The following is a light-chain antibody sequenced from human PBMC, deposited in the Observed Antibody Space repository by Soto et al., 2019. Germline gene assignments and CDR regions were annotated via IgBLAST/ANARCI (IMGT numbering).Light chain of an antibody. CDR3: QQYNNWPGT. V-gene: IGKV3-15*01. Sequence: EIVMTQSPATLSVSPGERATLSCRASQSVSRNLAWYQQKPGQAPRLLIYGAYVRTTGIPARFSGSGSGTEFTLTISSLQSEDFTVYYCQQYNNWPGTFGQGTKLEIK. CDR1: QSVSRN. CDR2: GAY. J-gene: IGKJ2*02.